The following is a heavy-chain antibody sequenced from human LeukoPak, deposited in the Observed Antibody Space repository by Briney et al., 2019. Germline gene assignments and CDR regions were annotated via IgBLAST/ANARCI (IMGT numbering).Heavy chain of an antibody. Sequence: SETLSVTCTVSGGSISSYYWSWIRQPPGKGLEWIGYIYYSGSTNYNPSLKSRVTISVDTSKNQFSLKLSSVTAADTAVYYCARDANLYYYDSSGYYWSYFDYWGQGTLVTVTS. J-gene: IGHJ4*02. D-gene: IGHD3-22*01. CDR1: GGSISSYY. CDR2: IYYSGST. V-gene: IGHV4-59*01. CDR3: ARDANLYYYDSSGYYWSYFDY.